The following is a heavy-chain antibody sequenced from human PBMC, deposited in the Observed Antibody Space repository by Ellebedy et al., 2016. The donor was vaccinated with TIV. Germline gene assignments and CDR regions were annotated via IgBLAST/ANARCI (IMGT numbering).Heavy chain of an antibody. CDR3: ARAGGADY. CDR1: HSSFGVYY. J-gene: IGHJ4*02. V-gene: IGHV4-34*01. D-gene: IGHD3-10*01. Sequence: SETLSLTXASNHSSFGVYYWSWIRQSPRKGLEWIGEISQRGSTNYNPSLRSRVSLSIDPSKKQFSLKLRSVTAADTAVYYCARAGGADYWGQGTLVTVSS. CDR2: ISQRGST.